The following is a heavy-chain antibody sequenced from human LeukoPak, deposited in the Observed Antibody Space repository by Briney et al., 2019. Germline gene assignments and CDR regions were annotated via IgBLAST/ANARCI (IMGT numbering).Heavy chain of an antibody. CDR1: GNYW. V-gene: IGHV3-74*01. CDR3: VSFYETY. Sequence: GGSLRLSCAASGNYWMHWVRQAPGKGLVWVSHVNSDGSWTSYADSVKGRFTISKDNAKNTVYLQMNNLRAEDTAVYYCVSFYETYWGRGTLVTVSS. D-gene: IGHD2/OR15-2a*01. J-gene: IGHJ4*02. CDR2: VNSDGSWT.